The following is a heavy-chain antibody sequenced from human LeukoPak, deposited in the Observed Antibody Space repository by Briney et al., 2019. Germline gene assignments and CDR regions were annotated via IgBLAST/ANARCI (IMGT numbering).Heavy chain of an antibody. J-gene: IGHJ6*04. CDR1: GFTFSSCA. Sequence: GGSLRLSCAASGFTFSSCAMSWGRQGPGEGLEWGSSISSSSSYIYYADSSKGRFTISRDNAKNSLYLQMNSLRAEDTAVYYCAELGITMIGGVWGKGTAVTISS. CDR2: ISSSSSYI. CDR3: AELGITMIGGV. V-gene: IGHV3-21*01. D-gene: IGHD3-10*02.